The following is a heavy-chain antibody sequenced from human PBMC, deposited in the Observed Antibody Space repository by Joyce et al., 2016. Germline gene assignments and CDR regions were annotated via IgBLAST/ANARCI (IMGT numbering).Heavy chain of an antibody. CDR2: IIPILGIA. Sequence: QVQLVQSGAEVKKPGSSVKVSCKASGGTFSSYTISWVRQAPGQGLEWMGRIIPILGIANYAQKFKGRVTITADKSTSTAYMELSSLRSEDTAVYYCARDDIVVVPAASDYYYYYGMDVWGQGTTVTVSS. V-gene: IGHV1-69*02. CDR1: GGTFSSYT. D-gene: IGHD2-2*01. CDR3: ARDDIVVVPAASDYYYYYGMDV. J-gene: IGHJ6*02.